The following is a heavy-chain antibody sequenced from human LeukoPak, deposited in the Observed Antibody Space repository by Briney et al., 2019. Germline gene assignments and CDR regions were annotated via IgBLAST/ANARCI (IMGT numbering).Heavy chain of an antibody. CDR2: IFYSGST. CDR3: ARDGPEYYASGNYENWFDP. V-gene: IGHV4-39*07. J-gene: IGHJ5*02. CDR1: GGSLSRSSYY. Sequence: SETLSLTCSVSGGSLSRSSYYWGWIRQPPEKGLEWIGNIFYSGSTYYTPSLKRRVTISVDTSKNQFSLKVTSVTAADTAVYYCARDGPEYYASGNYENWFDPWGQGILVTVSS. D-gene: IGHD3-10*01.